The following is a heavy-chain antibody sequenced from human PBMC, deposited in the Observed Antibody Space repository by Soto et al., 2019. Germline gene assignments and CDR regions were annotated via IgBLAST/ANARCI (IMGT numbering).Heavy chain of an antibody. CDR3: ARLSPTATVVHC. CDR2: IYYSGST. Sequence: QLQLQESGPGLVKPSETLSLTCTVSGGSISSSSYYWGWIRQPPGKGLEWIGSIYYSGSTYYNPSLKSRVTISVDTSKNQFSLKLSSVTAADTAVYYCARLSPTATVVHCWGQGTLVTVSS. J-gene: IGHJ4*02. D-gene: IGHD4-17*01. V-gene: IGHV4-39*01. CDR1: GGSISSSSYY.